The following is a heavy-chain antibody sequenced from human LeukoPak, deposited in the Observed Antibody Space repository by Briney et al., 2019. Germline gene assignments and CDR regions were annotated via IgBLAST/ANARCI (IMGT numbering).Heavy chain of an antibody. J-gene: IGHJ4*02. V-gene: IGHV3-7*01. CDR1: GFTFSNYW. D-gene: IGHD3-10*01. Sequence: PGGSLRLSCAASGFTFSNYWMSWVRQAPGKGLEWVASIKQDGSEKYYVDSVKGRFTISRDNVEKSLYLQMNSLRAEDTAVFYCAREGYYYGSGPAYWGQGTLVTVSS. CDR3: AREGYYYGSGPAY. CDR2: IKQDGSEK.